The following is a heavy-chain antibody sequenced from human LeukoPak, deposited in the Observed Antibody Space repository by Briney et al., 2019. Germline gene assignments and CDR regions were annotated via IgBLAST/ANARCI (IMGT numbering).Heavy chain of an antibody. V-gene: IGHV4-31*03. Sequence: KSSETLSLTCTVSGGSISSGGYYWSWIRQHPGKGLEWIGYIYYSGSTYYNPSLKSRVTISVDTSKNQFSLKLSSVTAADTAVYYCARGSRSIWSGYYVFGYWGQGTLVTVSS. J-gene: IGHJ4*02. CDR1: GGSISSGGYY. CDR3: ARGSRSIWSGYYVFGY. CDR2: IYYSGST. D-gene: IGHD3-3*01.